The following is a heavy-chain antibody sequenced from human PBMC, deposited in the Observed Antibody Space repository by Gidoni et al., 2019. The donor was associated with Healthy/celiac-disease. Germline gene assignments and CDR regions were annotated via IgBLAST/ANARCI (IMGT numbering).Heavy chain of an antibody. CDR1: GFSLITSGVG. V-gene: IGHV2-5*02. D-gene: IGHD3-3*01. CDR3: AHRLALSDDFWSGYVDYYFDY. CDR2: IYWDDDK. Sequence: QITLKESGPTLVKPTQTLTLTCTFSGFSLITSGVGVGWIRQPPGQALEWLALIYWDDDKHYSPSLKSRLTITKDTSKNQVVLTMTNMDPVDTATYYCAHRLALSDDFWSGYVDYYFDYWGQGTLVTVSS. J-gene: IGHJ4*02.